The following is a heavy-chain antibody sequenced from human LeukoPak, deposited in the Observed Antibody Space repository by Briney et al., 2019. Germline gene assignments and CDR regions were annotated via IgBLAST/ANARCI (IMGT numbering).Heavy chain of an antibody. CDR3: AKDLATVTTNLVDY. CDR2: ISYDGSNK. V-gene: IGHV3-30*18. Sequence: GGSLRLSCAASGFTFSSYGMHWVRQAPGKGLEWVAVISYDGSNKYYADSMKGRFTISRDNSKNTLYLQMNSLRAEDTAVYYCAKDLATVTTNLVDYWGQGTLVTVSS. CDR1: GFTFSSYG. D-gene: IGHD4-17*01. J-gene: IGHJ4*02.